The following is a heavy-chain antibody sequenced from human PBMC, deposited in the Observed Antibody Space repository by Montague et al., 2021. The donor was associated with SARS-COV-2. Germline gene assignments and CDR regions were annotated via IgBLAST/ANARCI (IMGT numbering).Heavy chain of an antibody. Sequence: SETPSLTCTVTGGPISGSSDYWGWIRQSPGKGLEWIASVDYSGNTYYSPSLKGRLTISVDTSKNQFSLKLNSVTAADTALYYCARREYSYGWGDWGQGTLVTVSS. CDR2: VDYSGNT. J-gene: IGHJ4*02. D-gene: IGHD5-18*01. CDR1: GGPISGSSDY. CDR3: ARREYSYGWGD. V-gene: IGHV4-39*01.